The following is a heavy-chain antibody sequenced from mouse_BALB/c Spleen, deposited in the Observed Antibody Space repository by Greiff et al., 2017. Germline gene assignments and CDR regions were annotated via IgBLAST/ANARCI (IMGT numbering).Heavy chain of an antibody. CDR1: GYSITSGYY. J-gene: IGHJ4*01. D-gene: IGHD2-14*01. CDR3: ARAYYRYDYAMDY. CDR2: ISYDGSN. Sequence: EVQLQESGPGLVKPSQSLSLTCSVTGYSITSGYYWNWIRQFPGNKLEWMGYISYDGSNNYNPSLKNRISITRDTSKNQFFLKLNSVTTEDTATYYCARAYYRYDYAMDYWGQGTSVTVSS. V-gene: IGHV3-6*02.